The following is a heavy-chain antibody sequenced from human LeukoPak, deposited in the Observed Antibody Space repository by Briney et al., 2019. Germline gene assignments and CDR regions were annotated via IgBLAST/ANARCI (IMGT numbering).Heavy chain of an antibody. J-gene: IGHJ6*02. CDR3: ARQAVVASYYYYGMDV. D-gene: IGHD2-15*01. CDR2: ISAYNGNT. CDR1: GYTFTSYG. V-gene: IGHV1-18*01. Sequence: ASVKVSCKASGYTFTSYGISWVRQAPGQGLEWMGWISAYNGNTNYAQKLQGRVTMTTDTSTSTAYMELRSLRSDDTAVYYCARQAVVASYYYYGMDVWVQGTTVTVSS.